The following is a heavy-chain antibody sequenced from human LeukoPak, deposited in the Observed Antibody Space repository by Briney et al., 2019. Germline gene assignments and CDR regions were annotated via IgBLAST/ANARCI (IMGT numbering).Heavy chain of an antibody. D-gene: IGHD1-26*01. CDR1: GFTFSNYA. CDR2: IGGSGGST. V-gene: IGHV3-23*01. Sequence: GGSLRLSCAASGFTFSNYAMSWVRQAPGKGLEWVSTIGGSGGSTYYADSVKGRFTISRDNSKNTLYVQMKSLRAEDTTVYYCAKCSGSYYWGFDYWGQGTLVTVSS. J-gene: IGHJ4*02. CDR3: AKCSGSYYWGFDY.